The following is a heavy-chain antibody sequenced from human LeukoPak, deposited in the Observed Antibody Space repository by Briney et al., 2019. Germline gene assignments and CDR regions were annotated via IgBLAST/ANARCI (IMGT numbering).Heavy chain of an antibody. CDR3: TREDRYSYGLFDY. J-gene: IGHJ4*02. V-gene: IGHV3-49*03. CDR2: IRIKAYGRTT. Sequence: PGRSLRLSCTASGFTFGAYAMSWFRQAPGKGLKGVGFIRIKAYGRTTEYAASVKGRFTISRDDSKSLAYLQMNSLKTEDTAVYYCTREDRYSYGLFDYWGQGTLVTVSS. D-gene: IGHD5-18*01. CDR1: GFTFGAYA.